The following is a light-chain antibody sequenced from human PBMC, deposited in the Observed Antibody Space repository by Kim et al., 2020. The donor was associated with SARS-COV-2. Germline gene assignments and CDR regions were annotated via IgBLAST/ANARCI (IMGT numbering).Light chain of an antibody. CDR2: QDS. CDR3: QAWDSSTAPYV. CDR1: KLGDKY. J-gene: IGLJ1*01. V-gene: IGLV3-1*01. Sequence: SYELTQPPSVSVSPGQTASITCSGDKLGDKYARWYQQKPGQSPVLVIYQDSKRPSGIPERFSGSNSGNTATLTISGTQAMDEADYYCQAWDSSTAPYVFGTGTKFTVL.